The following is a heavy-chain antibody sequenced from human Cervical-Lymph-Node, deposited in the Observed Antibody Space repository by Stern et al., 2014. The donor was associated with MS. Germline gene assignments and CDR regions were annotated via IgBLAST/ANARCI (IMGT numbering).Heavy chain of an antibody. J-gene: IGHJ4*02. Sequence: VQQVESGGGVVRPGRSPRLSCASSGFTFTRHGMHWVRQAPGMGQDWVAVIWYDGSNKYYADSVKGRFTISRDNSKNTLYLQMNSLRAEDTAVYYCARGEGTAMSHWGQGTLVTVYS. V-gene: IGHV3-33*01. CDR3: ARGEGTAMSH. CDR1: GFTFTRHG. D-gene: IGHD5-18*01. CDR2: IWYDGSNK.